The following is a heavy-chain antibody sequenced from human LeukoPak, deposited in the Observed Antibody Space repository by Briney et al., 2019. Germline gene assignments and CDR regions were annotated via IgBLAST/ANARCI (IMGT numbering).Heavy chain of an antibody. CDR3: ARWVVINDY. V-gene: IGHV3-48*01. J-gene: IGHJ4*02. CDR2: ISSSSSTI. Sequence: SGGSLRLSCAASGFTFSSYSMNWVRQAPGKGLEWVSYISSSSSTIYYADSVKGLFTISRDNAKNSLYLQMNRLRAEDTAVYYCARWVVINDYWGQGTLVTVSS. CDR1: GFTFSSYS. D-gene: IGHD3-22*01.